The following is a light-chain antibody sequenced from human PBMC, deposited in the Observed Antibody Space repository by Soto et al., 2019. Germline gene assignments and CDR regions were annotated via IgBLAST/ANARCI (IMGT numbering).Light chain of an antibody. CDR2: DVS. J-gene: IGKJ5*01. CDR3: QQYNNWPFS. CDR1: QGVTTN. V-gene: IGKV3-15*01. Sequence: EIVMTQSPGTLSVSPGERATLSCRAGQGVTTNFAWYQQKSGQSPRLLIYDVSIRPTGVPARFSGTGSETVFTLTISGLQSEDSAVYFCQQYNNWPFSFGQGTRLEIK.